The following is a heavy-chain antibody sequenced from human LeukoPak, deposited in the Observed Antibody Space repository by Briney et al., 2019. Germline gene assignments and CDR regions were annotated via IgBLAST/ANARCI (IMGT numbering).Heavy chain of an antibody. D-gene: IGHD3-16*01. CDR1: GYTFTGYY. CDR2: INPNSGGT. CDR3: ALGDNSVGSFDY. J-gene: IGHJ4*02. Sequence: GASVKVSCKASGYTFTGYYMHWVRQAPGQGLEWMGWINPNSGGTNYAQKLQGRVTMTRDTSISTAYMELSRLRSDDTAVYYCALGDNSVGSFDYWGQGTLVTVSS. V-gene: IGHV1-2*02.